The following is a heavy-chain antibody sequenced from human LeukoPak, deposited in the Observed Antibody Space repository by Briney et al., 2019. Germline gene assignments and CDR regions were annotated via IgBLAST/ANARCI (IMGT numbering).Heavy chain of an antibody. CDR1: GFTFSSYG. CDR3: ATPVMTYYYDSSG. J-gene: IGHJ4*02. D-gene: IGHD3-22*01. Sequence: GGSLRLSCAASGFTFSSYGMHWVRQAPGKGLEWVAFIRYDGSNKYYADSVKGRFTISRDNSKNTLYLQMNSLRAEDTAVYYCATPVMTYYYDSSGWGQGTLVTVSS. V-gene: IGHV3-30*02. CDR2: IRYDGSNK.